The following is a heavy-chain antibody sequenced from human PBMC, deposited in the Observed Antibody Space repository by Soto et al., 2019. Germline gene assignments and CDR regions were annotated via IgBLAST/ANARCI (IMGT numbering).Heavy chain of an antibody. CDR3: ARRRIGYYGSSGYYIDY. J-gene: IGHJ4*02. Sequence: GGSLRLSCAASGFTFSSYGMHWARQAPGKGLEWVAVIWYDGSNKYYADSVKGRFTISRDNSKNTLYLQMNSLRAEDTAVYYCARRRIGYYGSSGYYIDYWGQGTLVTVSS. D-gene: IGHD3-22*01. CDR2: IWYDGSNK. CDR1: GFTFSSYG. V-gene: IGHV3-33*01.